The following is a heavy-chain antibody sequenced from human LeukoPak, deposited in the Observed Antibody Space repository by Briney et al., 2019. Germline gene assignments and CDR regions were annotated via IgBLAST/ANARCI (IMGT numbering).Heavy chain of an antibody. V-gene: IGHV4-38-2*02. J-gene: IGHJ5*02. D-gene: IGHD3-22*01. CDR3: ASWGGYYYDRSGYRIDP. Sequence: SETLSLTCNVSGYSISSGYYWGWIRQPPGKGLEWIGNIYYSGSTYYNPSLKGRVTMSVDTSKNQFSLKLSSVTAADTAVYYCASWGGYYYDRSGYRIDPWGQGTLVTVSS. CDR1: GYSISSGYY. CDR2: IYYSGST.